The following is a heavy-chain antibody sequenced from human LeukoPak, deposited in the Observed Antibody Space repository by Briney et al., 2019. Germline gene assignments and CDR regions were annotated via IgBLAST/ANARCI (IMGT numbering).Heavy chain of an antibody. D-gene: IGHD5-18*01. CDR1: GYIFTRYF. V-gene: IGHV1-46*01. J-gene: IGHJ6*03. CDR2: INPIGGST. Sequence: ASVKVSCKASGYIFTRYFMHWVRQAPGQGRECRGLINPIGGSTRYAQNFQGGVTMTRDTSTSTVYMELSSLRSEDTDVYYCARVRDTAMVGFFMDVWGKGTTVSVSS. CDR3: ARVRDTAMVGFFMDV.